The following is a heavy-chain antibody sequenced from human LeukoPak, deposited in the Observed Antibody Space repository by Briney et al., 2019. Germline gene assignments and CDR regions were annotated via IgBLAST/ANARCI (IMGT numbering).Heavy chain of an antibody. D-gene: IGHD6-13*01. Sequence: ASVKVSCKASGYTFTGYYMHWVRQAPGQGLEWMGCINPNSGGTKYAQKFQGGVTLTRDTSISTAYMELRSLRSDDTAVYYCARPARIAAAGYVAFDIWGQGTMVTVSS. J-gene: IGHJ3*02. CDR2: INPNSGGT. CDR3: ARPARIAAAGYVAFDI. CDR1: GYTFTGYY. V-gene: IGHV1-2*02.